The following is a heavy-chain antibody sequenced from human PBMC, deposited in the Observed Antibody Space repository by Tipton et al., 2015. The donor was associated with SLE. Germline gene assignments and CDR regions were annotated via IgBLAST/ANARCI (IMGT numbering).Heavy chain of an antibody. D-gene: IGHD6-13*01. Sequence: TLSLTCAVSGYSISSGYYWGWIRQPPGKGLEWIGSIYHSGSTYYNPSLKSRVTISVDTSKNQFSLKLSSVTAADTAVYYCARGEYSSSWYPFDYWGQGTLVTVSS. CDR1: GYSISSGYY. V-gene: IGHV4-38-2*01. CDR3: ARGEYSSSWYPFDY. CDR2: IYHSGST. J-gene: IGHJ4*02.